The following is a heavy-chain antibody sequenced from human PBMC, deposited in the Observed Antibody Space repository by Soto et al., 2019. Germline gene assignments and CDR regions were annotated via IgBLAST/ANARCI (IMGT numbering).Heavy chain of an antibody. J-gene: IGHJ6*02. V-gene: IGHV3-13*05. Sequence: EVQLVESGGGLVQPGGSLRLSCEASGFTFRNYDMHCVRQGTGKGLEWVSGISAAGDPDYADSVESRFTISKENAQNSFFMQINSLRVGDKAVYYCARTDRDFYGLEVWGQGTTV. CDR1: GFTFRNYD. CDR2: ISAAGDP. CDR3: ARTDRDFYGLEV.